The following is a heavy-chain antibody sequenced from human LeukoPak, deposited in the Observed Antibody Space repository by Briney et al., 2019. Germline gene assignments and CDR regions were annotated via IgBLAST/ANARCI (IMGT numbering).Heavy chain of an antibody. V-gene: IGHV4-34*01. CDR3: ARRGSEGGRCFDA. D-gene: IGHD6-19*01. CDR2: INHSGST. J-gene: IGHJ4*02. Sequence: PSETLSLTCAVLSGSFNNYYWSWIRQPPGKGLEWVGEINHSGSTTYNSSLKSRVIVSVDTSRNQFSLNLNSVTAADTAVYYCARRGSEGGRCFDAWGQGILVTVSS. CDR1: SGSFNNYY.